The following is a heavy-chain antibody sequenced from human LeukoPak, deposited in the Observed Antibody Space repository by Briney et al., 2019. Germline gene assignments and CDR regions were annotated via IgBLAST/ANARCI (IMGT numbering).Heavy chain of an antibody. CDR3: ASHSGYDYFDY. J-gene: IGHJ4*02. D-gene: IGHD5-12*01. V-gene: IGHV4-59*02. CDR2: KYNSGST. Sequence: SETLSLICTVSGGSVSSYYWSWIRQSPGKGLEWIGYKYNSGSTNYNPSLKSRVTISVDTSKNQFSLKLSSVTAADTAVYYCASHSGYDYFDYWGQGTLVTVSS. CDR1: GGSVSSYY.